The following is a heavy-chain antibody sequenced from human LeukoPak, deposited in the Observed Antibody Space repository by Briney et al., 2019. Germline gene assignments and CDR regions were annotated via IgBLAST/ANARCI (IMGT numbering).Heavy chain of an antibody. J-gene: IGHJ4*02. CDR2: INAGDGNT. D-gene: IGHD1-26*01. Sequence: GASVKLSCKASGYTFINYAIHWVRQAPGQGLEWMGWINAGDGNTRYSQRFQDRFTVTRDTSATTAYMEMRSPNFDDTAVYYCALGAYDYWGQGTLLTVST. CDR1: GYTFINYA. V-gene: IGHV1-3*01. CDR3: ALGAYDY.